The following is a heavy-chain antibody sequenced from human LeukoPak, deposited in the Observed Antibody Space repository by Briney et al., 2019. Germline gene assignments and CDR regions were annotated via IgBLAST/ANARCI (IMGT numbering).Heavy chain of an antibody. CDR3: AASLGPRDY. J-gene: IGHJ4*02. D-gene: IGHD7-27*01. CDR1: GFTFSSYA. CDR2: ITSTSFTI. Sequence: GGSLRLSCAASGFTFSSYAMHWVRQAPGKGLEWISYITSTSFTIYYADSVKGRFTISRDNAKNALYLQMDSLTVEDTALYYCAASLGPRDYWGQGIPVTVSS. V-gene: IGHV3-48*04.